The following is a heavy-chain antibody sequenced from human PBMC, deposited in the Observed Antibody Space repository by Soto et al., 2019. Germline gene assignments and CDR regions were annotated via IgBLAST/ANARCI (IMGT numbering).Heavy chain of an antibody. CDR3: ARAHIYSPTYWFDP. CDR2: IIPILGIA. J-gene: IGHJ5*02. D-gene: IGHD6-13*01. Sequence: GASVKVSCKASGGTFSSYTMSWVRQAPGQGLEWMGRIIPILGIANYAQKFQGRVTITADKSTSTAYMELSSLRSEDTAVYYCARAHIYSPTYWFDPWGQGTLVTVSS. V-gene: IGHV1-69*02. CDR1: GGTFSSYT.